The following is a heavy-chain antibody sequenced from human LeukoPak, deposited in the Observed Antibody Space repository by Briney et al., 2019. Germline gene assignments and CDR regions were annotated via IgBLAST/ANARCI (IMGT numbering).Heavy chain of an antibody. CDR2: IYTSGST. Sequence: PSQTLSLTCTVSGGSISGGSYYWSWIRQPAGKGLEWIGRIYTSGSTNYNPSLKSRVTISVDTSKNQFSLKLSSVTAADTAVYYCARATAQYYHYYGMDVWGQGTTVTVSS. D-gene: IGHD5-18*01. V-gene: IGHV4-61*02. J-gene: IGHJ6*02. CDR3: ARATAQYYHYYGMDV. CDR1: GGSISGGSYY.